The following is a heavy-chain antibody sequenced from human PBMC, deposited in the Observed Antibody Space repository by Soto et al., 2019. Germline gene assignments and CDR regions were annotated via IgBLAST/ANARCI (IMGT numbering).Heavy chain of an antibody. CDR3: ARGISGWYGWGYYYYGMDV. Sequence: SETLSLTCAVSGGSISGSYYYWGWLRQSPGKGPEWIGSVVYTGFTSYNPSLESRVSVSVDTSKNQFSLKVSGVSAADTAVYYCARGISGWYGWGYYYYGMDVWGQGTTVTVSS. D-gene: IGHD6-19*01. CDR1: GGSISGSYYY. J-gene: IGHJ6*02. CDR2: VVYTGFT. V-gene: IGHV4-39*01.